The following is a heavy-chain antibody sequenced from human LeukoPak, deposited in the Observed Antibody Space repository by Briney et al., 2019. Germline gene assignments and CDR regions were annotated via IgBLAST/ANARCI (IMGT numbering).Heavy chain of an antibody. V-gene: IGHV3-30*02. CDR1: GFTFSSYG. CDR2: IQYDGSNK. Sequence: GGSLRLSCAASGFTFSSYGMHWVRQAPGKGLEWVAFIQYDGSNKYYADSVKGRFTISRDNSKNTLYLQMNSLRAEDTAVYYCARALIGYYFDYWGQGTLVTVSS. CDR3: ARALIGYYFDY. D-gene: IGHD2-8*01. J-gene: IGHJ4*02.